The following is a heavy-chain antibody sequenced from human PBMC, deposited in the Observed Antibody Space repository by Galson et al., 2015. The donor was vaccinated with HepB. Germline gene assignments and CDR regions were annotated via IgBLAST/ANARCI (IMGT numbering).Heavy chain of an antibody. CDR2: IWYDGSNK. Sequence: SLRLSCAASGFTFSSYGMHWVRQAPGKGLEWVAVIWYDGSNKYYADSVKGRFTISRDNSKNTLYLQMNSLRAEDTAVYYCAREINSGSYVDYWGQGTLVTVSS. CDR3: AREINSGSYVDY. J-gene: IGHJ4*03. D-gene: IGHD1-26*01. CDR1: GFTFSSYG. V-gene: IGHV3-33*01.